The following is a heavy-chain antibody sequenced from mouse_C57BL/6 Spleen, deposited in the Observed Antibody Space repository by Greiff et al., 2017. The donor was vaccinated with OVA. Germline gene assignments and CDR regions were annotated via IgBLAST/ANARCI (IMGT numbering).Heavy chain of an antibody. Sequence: VQLKESGPGLVAPSQSLSITCTVSGFSLTSYGVHWVRQPPGKGLEWLVVIWSDGSTTYNSALKSRLSISKDNSKSQVFLKMNSLQTDDTAMYYCARQGYGSSLYYAMDYWGQGTSVTVSS. J-gene: IGHJ4*01. CDR2: IWSDGST. CDR3: ARQGYGSSLYYAMDY. D-gene: IGHD1-1*01. V-gene: IGHV2-6-1*01. CDR1: GFSLTSYG.